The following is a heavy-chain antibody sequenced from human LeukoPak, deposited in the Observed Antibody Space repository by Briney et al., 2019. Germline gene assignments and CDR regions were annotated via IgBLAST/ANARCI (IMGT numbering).Heavy chain of an antibody. V-gene: IGHV3-23*01. CDR1: GFTFSSYA. CDR3: AKTGTPWYYFDY. D-gene: IGHD6-13*01. CDR2: ISGSGGST. J-gene: IGHJ4*02. Sequence: GGSLKLSCAASGFTFSSYAMSWVRQAPGKGLEWGSAISGSGGSTYYADSVKGRFTSSRDNPKNTLYLQMNSLRAEDTAVYYCAKTGTPWYYFDYWGQGTLVTVSS.